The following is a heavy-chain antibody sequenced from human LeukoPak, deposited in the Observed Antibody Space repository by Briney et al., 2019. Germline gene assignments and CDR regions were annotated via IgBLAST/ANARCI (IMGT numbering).Heavy chain of an antibody. V-gene: IGHV1-2*02. Sequence: ASVKVSCKASGYVFTDYSIHWVRQAPGQGLEWVGWINPKSGGTNSAQKFQGRVTMTRDTSITTAYMELSRLTSDDTAVYYCSRGSITNWNWFDPRGQGTPVTVSS. CDR3: SRGSITNWNWFDP. D-gene: IGHD1-1*01. CDR1: GYVFTDYS. CDR2: INPKSGGT. J-gene: IGHJ5*02.